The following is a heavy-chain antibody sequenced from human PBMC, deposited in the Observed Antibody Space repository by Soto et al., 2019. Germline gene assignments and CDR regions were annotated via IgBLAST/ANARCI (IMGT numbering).Heavy chain of an antibody. J-gene: IGHJ6*03. D-gene: IGHD5-12*01. V-gene: IGHV4-59*01. Sequence: QVQLQESGPGLVKPSETLSLTCTVSGGSISSYYWSWIRQPPGKGLEWIGYIYYSGSTNYNPSLKSRVTISVDTSKIQFSLKLSSVTAADTAVYYCARDRSGYDSRYYYYYMDVWGKGTTVTVSS. CDR1: GGSISSYY. CDR2: IYYSGST. CDR3: ARDRSGYDSRYYYYYMDV.